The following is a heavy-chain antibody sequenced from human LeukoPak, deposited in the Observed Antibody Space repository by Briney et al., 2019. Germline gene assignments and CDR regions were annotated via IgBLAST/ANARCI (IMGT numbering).Heavy chain of an antibody. D-gene: IGHD6-25*01. CDR2: IYPGDSDT. CDR3: ARLGGLPHVLDAFGI. CDR1: GYSFSNYW. V-gene: IGHV5-51*01. J-gene: IGHJ3*02. Sequence: GESLKISCKGSGYSFSNYWIGWVRQMPGKGLEWMGIIYPGDSDTRYSPSFQGQVTISADKSISTAYLQWSSLKASDTAMYYCARLGGLPHVLDAFGIWGQGTMVTVSS.